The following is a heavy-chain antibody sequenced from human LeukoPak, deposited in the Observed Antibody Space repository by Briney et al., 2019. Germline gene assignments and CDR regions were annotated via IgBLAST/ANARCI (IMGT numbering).Heavy chain of an antibody. D-gene: IGHD1-1*01. J-gene: IGHJ4*02. V-gene: IGHV3-48*01. CDR1: GFPFIEYS. CDR3: ARDHNYAFDN. CDR2: IGIDRGNT. Sequence: GSLRLSCTASGFPFIEYSMNWVRQAPGKGLEWISSIGIDRGNTKYADSVRGRFTISADKAKNSLYLQMNSPRVEDTAVYYCARDHNYAFDNWGQGTLVSVAS.